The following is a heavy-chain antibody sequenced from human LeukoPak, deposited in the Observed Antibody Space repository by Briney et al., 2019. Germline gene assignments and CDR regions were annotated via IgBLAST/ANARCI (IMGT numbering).Heavy chain of an antibody. J-gene: IGHJ4*02. D-gene: IGHD2-21*02. CDR1: GFTFSSYA. CDR2: ISYDGSNK. Sequence: GGSLRLSCAASGFTFSSYAMHWVRQAPGKGLEWVAVISYDGSNKYYADSVKGRFTISRDNSKNTLYLQMNSLRAEDTAVYYCARSRGLLPPYFDYWGQGTLVTVSS. CDR3: ARSRGLLPPYFDY. V-gene: IGHV3-30-3*01.